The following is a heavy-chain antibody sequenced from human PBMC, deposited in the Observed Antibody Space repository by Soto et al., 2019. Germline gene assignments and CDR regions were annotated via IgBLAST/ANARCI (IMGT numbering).Heavy chain of an antibody. CDR2: VYHTGRT. Sequence: SETLSLTCTVSGGSFKSGSYSWRWIRQPPGKGLEWIGYVYHTGRTSYNPSVKSRVSISMDTSKNQFSLNLDSVTAADKAVYFCARDLAYFDSWGQGTLVTVSS. CDR3: ARDLAYFDS. V-gene: IGHV4-61*01. J-gene: IGHJ4*02. CDR1: GGSFKSGSYS.